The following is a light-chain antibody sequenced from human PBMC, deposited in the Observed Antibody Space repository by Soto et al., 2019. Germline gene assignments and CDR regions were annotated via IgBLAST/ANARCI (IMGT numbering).Light chain of an antibody. V-gene: IGKV1-5*01. J-gene: IGKJ1*01. CDR2: DAS. Sequence: DIQITQSPSTLSASVGDTVTVTCRASQSVSSWLAWYQQKPGKAPKLLIYDASSLESGVPSRSSGSGSGTEFTLTISSLQPDDFATYYCQRYNSYSWTFGQGTNVDI. CDR1: QSVSSW. CDR3: QRYNSYSWT.